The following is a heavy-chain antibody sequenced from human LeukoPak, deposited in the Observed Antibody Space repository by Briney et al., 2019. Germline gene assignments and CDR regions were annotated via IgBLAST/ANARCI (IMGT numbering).Heavy chain of an antibody. J-gene: IGHJ3*02. D-gene: IGHD3-22*01. CDR1: GGSISSSSYY. V-gene: IGHV4-39*01. Sequence: SKTLSLTCTVSGGSISSSSYYWDWIRQPPGKGLEWIGTIYYSGTTYYNPSLKSRVTISADTSRNQFSLKLSSVTATDTAVYYCARMIGDDAFDIWGQGTMVTVSS. CDR3: ARMIGDDAFDI. CDR2: IYYSGTT.